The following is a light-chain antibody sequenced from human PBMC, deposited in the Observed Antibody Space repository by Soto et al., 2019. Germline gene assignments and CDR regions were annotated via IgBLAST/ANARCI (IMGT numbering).Light chain of an antibody. J-gene: IGKJ3*01. CDR2: AIS. Sequence: DIQMTQSPSSLSASVGDRVTITCRASQGVGNSLAWFQQRPGKAPKSLIYAISSLQSGVPSKFSGSGSGTDFTLTISSLQPEDFATYYCQQYKTYPLTFGPGTKVEIK. CDR1: QGVGNS. V-gene: IGKV1-16*02. CDR3: QQYKTYPLT.